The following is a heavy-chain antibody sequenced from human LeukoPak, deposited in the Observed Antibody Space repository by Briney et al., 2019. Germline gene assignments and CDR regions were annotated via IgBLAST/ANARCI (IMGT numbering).Heavy chain of an antibody. CDR3: AKDGSGYDFYYFDY. J-gene: IGHJ4*02. V-gene: IGHV3-9*01. CDR2: ISWNSGSI. CDR1: GFTFSSYA. D-gene: IGHD5-12*01. Sequence: GGSLRLSCAASGFTFSSYAMSWVRQAPGKGLEWVSGISWNSGSIGYADSVKGRFTISRDNAKNSLYLQMNSLRAEDTALYYCAKDGSGYDFYYFDYWGQGTLVTVSS.